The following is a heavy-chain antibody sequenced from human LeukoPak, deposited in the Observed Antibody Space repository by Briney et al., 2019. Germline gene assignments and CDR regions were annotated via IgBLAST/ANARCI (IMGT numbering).Heavy chain of an antibody. CDR3: ARIRPKRPLGSSWST. J-gene: IGHJ5*02. CDR2: IYYSGST. D-gene: IGHD6-13*01. V-gene: IGHV4-59*12. Sequence: PSETLSLTCTVSGGSISSYYWSWIRQPPGKGLEWIGYIYYSGSTNYNPSLKSRVTISVDTSKNQFSLKLSSVTAADTAVYYCARIRPKRPLGSSWSTWGQGTLVTVSS. CDR1: GGSISSYY.